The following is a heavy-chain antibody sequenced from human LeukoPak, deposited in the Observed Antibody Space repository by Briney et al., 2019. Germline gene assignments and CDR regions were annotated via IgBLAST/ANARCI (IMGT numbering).Heavy chain of an antibody. CDR2: IIPIFGTA. CDR3: ARARVVAYYAFDI. J-gene: IGHJ3*02. D-gene: IGHD2-15*01. Sequence: ASVKVSCKASGYTFTSYGISWVRQAPGQGLEWMGGIIPIFGTANYAQKFQGRVTITTDESTSTAYMELSSLRSEDTAVYYCARARVVAYYAFDIWGQGTMVTVSS. V-gene: IGHV1-69*05. CDR1: GYTFTSYG.